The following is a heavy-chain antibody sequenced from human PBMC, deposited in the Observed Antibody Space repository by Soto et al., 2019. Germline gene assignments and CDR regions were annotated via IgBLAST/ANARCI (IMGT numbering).Heavy chain of an antibody. CDR3: AKDLRTTISDYGMDV. V-gene: IGHV3-30*18. Sequence: GGSRRRSCVASGCTFGRHVMRSVRQAPGKGPECVPVISYDETNEHYVDSVKGRFTTSRDNSKSIIYLQMNRLRPEDTAVYKCAKDLRTTISDYGMDVWGHGTTVTVSS. CDR1: GCTFGRHV. J-gene: IGHJ6*02. CDR2: ISYDETNE.